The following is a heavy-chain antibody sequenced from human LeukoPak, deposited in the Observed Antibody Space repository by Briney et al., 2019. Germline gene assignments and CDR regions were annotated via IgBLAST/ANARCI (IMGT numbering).Heavy chain of an antibody. CDR2: INPNGGET. Sequence: GASVKVSCKASGYTFTGYHMHWVRQAPGQGLEWMGWINPNGGETKYAQKFQGRVTMTRDTSITTAYMELSRLRFDDTAVYYCARDDTGDTMNAFDIWGQGTMVTVSA. V-gene: IGHV1-2*02. CDR1: GYTFTGYH. J-gene: IGHJ3*02. CDR3: ARDDTGDTMNAFDI. D-gene: IGHD7-27*01.